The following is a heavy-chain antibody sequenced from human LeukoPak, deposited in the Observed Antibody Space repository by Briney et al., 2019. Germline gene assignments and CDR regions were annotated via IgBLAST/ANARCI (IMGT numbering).Heavy chain of an antibody. V-gene: IGHV3-53*01. Sequence: PGGSLRLSCAASGFTVSSNYMSWVRQAPGKGLEWVSVIYSGGSTYYPDSVKGRFTISRDNSKNTLYLQMNSLRAEDTAVYYCARDLPVGATNWFDPWGQGTLVTVSS. J-gene: IGHJ5*02. CDR2: IYSGGST. CDR1: GFTVSSNY. D-gene: IGHD1-26*01. CDR3: ARDLPVGATNWFDP.